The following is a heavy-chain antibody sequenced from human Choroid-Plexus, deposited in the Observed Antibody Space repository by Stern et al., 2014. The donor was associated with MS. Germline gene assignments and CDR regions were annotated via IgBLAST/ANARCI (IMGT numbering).Heavy chain of an antibody. CDR2: VSYDGSNK. Sequence: LVESGGGVVQPGRPLGLSCVASGFTFGSCAMHWVRQAPGKGLEWVAGVSYDGSNKYYADSVKGRFTISRDNSQNTLYMQMSSLRPEDTAVYYCAKDRQYLTYFFDHWGQGSLVTVSS. CDR3: AKDRQYLTYFFDH. V-gene: IGHV3-30*18. CDR1: GFTFGSCA. D-gene: IGHD2/OR15-2a*01. J-gene: IGHJ5*02.